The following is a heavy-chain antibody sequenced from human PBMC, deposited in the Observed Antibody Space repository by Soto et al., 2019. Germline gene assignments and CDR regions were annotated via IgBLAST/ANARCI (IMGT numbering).Heavy chain of an antibody. V-gene: IGHV4-30-4*01. J-gene: IGHJ4*02. D-gene: IGHD5-18*01. CDR1: GGSISSGDYY. Sequence: QVQLQESGPGLVKPSQTLSLTCTVSGGSISSGDYYWSWIRQPPGKGLEWIGYIYYSGSTYYNPSLKIRVTISVDTSKNQFSLKLSSVTAADTAVYYCARGGVPGYSYGPPFDYWGQGTLVTVSS. CDR3: ARGGVPGYSYGPPFDY. CDR2: IYYSGST.